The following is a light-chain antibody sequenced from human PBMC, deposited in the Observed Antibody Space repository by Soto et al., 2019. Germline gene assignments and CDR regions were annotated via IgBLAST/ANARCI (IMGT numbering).Light chain of an antibody. Sequence: QLVLTQPASVSGSPGQSITISCTGTNSDVGSYKFVSWYQQHPGEVPKLIIYEATKRPSGLSNRFSGSKSGNTASLTISGLQAEDEADYYCCSFAGGGATWVFGGGTKLTVL. V-gene: IGLV2-23*01. CDR2: EAT. J-gene: IGLJ3*02. CDR3: CSFAGGGATWV. CDR1: NSDVGSYKF.